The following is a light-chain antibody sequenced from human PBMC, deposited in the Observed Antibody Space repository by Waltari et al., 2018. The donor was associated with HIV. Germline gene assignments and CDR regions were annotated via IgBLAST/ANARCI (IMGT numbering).Light chain of an antibody. Sequence: EIVLTPSPGTLSLSPGERATLSCRASKSVSSSYLAWYQQRPGQAPRLLIYGASSRAAGTPDRFSGSGSGTDFTLTISRLEPEDFAVYYCQQFGSSPFTFGPGTKVDIK. CDR2: GAS. CDR3: QQFGSSPFT. CDR1: KSVSSSY. J-gene: IGKJ3*01. V-gene: IGKV3-20*01.